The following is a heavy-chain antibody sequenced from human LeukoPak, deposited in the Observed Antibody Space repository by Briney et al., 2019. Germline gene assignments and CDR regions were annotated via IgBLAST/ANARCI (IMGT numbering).Heavy chain of an antibody. CDR2: IGSTT. CDR3: AKDQGSHAFDI. Sequence: PGGSLRLSCAASGFTFSSYTMNWVRQAPGKGLEWVSAIGSTTYYADSVKGRFTISRDNSKSTLYLQMNSLRAEDTAVYYCAKDQGSHAFDIWGQGTMVTVSS. CDR1: GFTFSSYT. V-gene: IGHV3-23*01. J-gene: IGHJ3*02.